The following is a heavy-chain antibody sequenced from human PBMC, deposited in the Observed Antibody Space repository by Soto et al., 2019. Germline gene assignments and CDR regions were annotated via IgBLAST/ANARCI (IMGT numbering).Heavy chain of an antibody. CDR2: ISYDGSNK. CDR1: GFTFSSYG. CDR3: AKDPYYYDSSGYYYGGWLNFDY. J-gene: IGHJ4*02. Sequence: PGGSLRLSCAASGFTFSSYGMHWVRQAPGKGLEWVAVISYDGSNKYYADSVKGRFTISRDNSKNTLYLQMNSLRAEDTAVYYCAKDPYYYDSSGYYYGGWLNFDYWGQGTLVTVSS. V-gene: IGHV3-30*18. D-gene: IGHD3-22*01.